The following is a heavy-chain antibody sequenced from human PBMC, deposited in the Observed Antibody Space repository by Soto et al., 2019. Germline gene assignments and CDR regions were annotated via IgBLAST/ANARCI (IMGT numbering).Heavy chain of an antibody. V-gene: IGHV3-23*01. CDR2: ISGSGGST. CDR3: VKDDGGYPSTAPH. J-gene: IGHJ4*02. CDR1: GFTFGSYA. D-gene: IGHD3-22*01. Sequence: GGSLRLSCAASGFTFGSYAMSWVRQAPGKGLEWVSAISGSGGSTYYGDSAKGRFTISKDISKNSLSLQLDSLGVEDTAVYFCVKDDGGYPSTAPHWGQGTLVTVSS.